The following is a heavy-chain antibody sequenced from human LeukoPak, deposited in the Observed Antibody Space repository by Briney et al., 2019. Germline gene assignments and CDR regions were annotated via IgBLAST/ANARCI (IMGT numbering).Heavy chain of an antibody. V-gene: IGHV3-20*04. D-gene: IGHD5-24*01. Sequence: GGSLRLSCAASGFTFGNYGMSWVRQGPGKGLEWVSGINWNGGSTGYADSVKGRFTISRDNAKNSLYLQMNSLRAEDTALYYCARDLARGYNSDAFDIWGQGTMVTVSS. J-gene: IGHJ3*02. CDR1: GFTFGNYG. CDR2: INWNGGST. CDR3: ARDLARGYNSDAFDI.